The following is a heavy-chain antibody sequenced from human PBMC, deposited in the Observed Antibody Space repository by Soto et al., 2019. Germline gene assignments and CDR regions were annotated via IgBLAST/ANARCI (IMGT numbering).Heavy chain of an antibody. CDR3: AIPIVVVPAAMTEDYGMDV. CDR1: GYTFTGYY. D-gene: IGHD2-2*01. V-gene: IGHV1-2*02. CDR2: INPNSGGT. Sequence: ASVKVSCRASGYTFTGYYMHWVRQAPGQGLEWMGWINPNSGGTNYAQKFQGRVTMTRDTSISTAYMELSRLRSDDTAVYYCAIPIVVVPAAMTEDYGMDVWGQGTTVTVSS. J-gene: IGHJ6*02.